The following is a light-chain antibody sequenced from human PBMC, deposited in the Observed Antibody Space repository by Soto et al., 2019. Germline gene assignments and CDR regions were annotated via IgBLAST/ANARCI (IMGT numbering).Light chain of an antibody. CDR2: VAS. V-gene: IGKV1-5*01. CDR3: QQYNSYWT. Sequence: DIQMTQSPSSLSTSVGDRVTISCRASQSISSFLNWFQQKPGKAPKLLIYVASRLESGVPSRFSGSGSGTEFTLTISSLQPDDFATYYCQQYNSYWTFGQGTKVDIK. CDR1: QSISSF. J-gene: IGKJ1*01.